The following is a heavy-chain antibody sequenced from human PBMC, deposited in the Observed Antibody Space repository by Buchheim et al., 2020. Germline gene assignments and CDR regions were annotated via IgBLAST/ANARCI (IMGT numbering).Heavy chain of an antibody. J-gene: IGHJ4*02. D-gene: IGHD1-1*01. CDR3: ASDPPATTGGPNLAH. CDR2: FSGNGGIT. V-gene: IGHV3-23*01. Sequence: EVQLLESGGVLVQPGGSLRLSCVASGFTFTTYAMNWVRQAPGKGLEWVSGFSGNGGITHYADSVKGRFIISRDNSKNTLYLEMHSLRPEDTAVYYCASDPPATTGGPNLAHWGQGTL. CDR1: GFTFTTYA.